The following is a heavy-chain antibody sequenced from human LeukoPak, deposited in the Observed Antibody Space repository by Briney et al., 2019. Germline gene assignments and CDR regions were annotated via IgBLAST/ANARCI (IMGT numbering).Heavy chain of an antibody. Sequence: SETLSLTCTVSGGSISSYYWSWIRQLPGKGLEWIGYIYYSGSTNYNPSLKSRVTISVDTSKNQFSLKLSSVTAADTAVYYCARIHSGSYAWFDPWGQGTLVTVSS. CDR2: IYYSGST. V-gene: IGHV4-59*01. D-gene: IGHD1-26*01. J-gene: IGHJ5*02. CDR1: GGSISSYY. CDR3: ARIHSGSYAWFDP.